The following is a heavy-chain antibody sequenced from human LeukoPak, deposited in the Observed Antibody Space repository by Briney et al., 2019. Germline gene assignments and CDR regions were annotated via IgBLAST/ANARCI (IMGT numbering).Heavy chain of an antibody. CDR3: ARTRLYMSSSGFFDY. CDR2: IYTSEST. J-gene: IGHJ4*02. D-gene: IGHD6-6*01. CDR1: GGSIGSGSYY. Sequence: PSQTLSLTCTVSGGSIGSGSYYWSWIRQPAGRGLEWIGRIYTSESTNYNPSLKSRVTISVDTSKNQFSLKLSSVTAADTAVYYCARTRLYMSSSGFFDYWGRGTLVTVSS. V-gene: IGHV4-61*02.